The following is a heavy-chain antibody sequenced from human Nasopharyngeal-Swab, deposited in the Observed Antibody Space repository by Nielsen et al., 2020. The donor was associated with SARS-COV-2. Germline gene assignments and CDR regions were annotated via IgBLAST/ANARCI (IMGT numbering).Heavy chain of an antibody. CDR1: GFTFTSYG. V-gene: IGHV1-18*01. J-gene: IGHJ4*02. Sequence: AAVKVSCKASGFTFTSYGISWGGRAAGQGLEWMGWISAYNGNTNYAQKLQGRVTMTTDTSTSTAYMELRSLRSDDTAVYYCASFDGDYASGYWGQGTLVTVSS. CDR2: ISAYNGNT. CDR3: ASFDGDYASGY. D-gene: IGHD4-17*01.